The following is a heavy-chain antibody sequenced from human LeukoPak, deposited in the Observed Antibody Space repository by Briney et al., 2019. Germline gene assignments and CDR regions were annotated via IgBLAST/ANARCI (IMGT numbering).Heavy chain of an antibody. J-gene: IGHJ4*02. Sequence: ASVKVSCKASGYTFTRYAISWVRQAPGQGLEWTGGIIPIFGTANYAQKFQGRVTITADESTSTAYMELSSLRSEDTAVYYCARSGYSGYDWEGSFDYWGQGTLVTVSS. CDR3: ARSGYSGYDWEGSFDY. D-gene: IGHD5-12*01. CDR1: GYTFTRYA. V-gene: IGHV1-69*13. CDR2: IIPIFGTA.